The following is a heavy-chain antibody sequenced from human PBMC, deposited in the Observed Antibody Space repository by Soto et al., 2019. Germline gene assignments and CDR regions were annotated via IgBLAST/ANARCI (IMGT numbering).Heavy chain of an antibody. D-gene: IGHD4-4*01. V-gene: IGHV3-30*18. CDR2: ISDDGSNK. J-gene: IGHJ6*02. CDR1: GFTFSSYG. CDR3: AKDPRIYSSLYYYYAMDV. Sequence: AGGSLTLSCAASGFTFSSYGMHWVRQAPGKGLDWVALISDDGSNKYYADSVKGRFTISRDNSKNTLYLQMNSLRPEDTAVYYCAKDPRIYSSLYYYYAMDVWGQGTTVTVSS.